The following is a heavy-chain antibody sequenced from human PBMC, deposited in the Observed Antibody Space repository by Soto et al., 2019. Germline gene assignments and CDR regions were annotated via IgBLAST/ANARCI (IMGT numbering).Heavy chain of an antibody. CDR1: GLTFSGYA. J-gene: IGHJ4*02. CDR2: LTPGGETT. Sequence: GGSLRLSCAASGLTFSGYAMTWVRQAPGKGLEWVSALTPGGETTYHIDSVKGRFTISRDNAKNTLYLQMNSLTDADTAVYYCAKDSPVSGNYQGLDYWGQGTLVTVSS. CDR3: AKDSPVSGNYQGLDY. D-gene: IGHD1-26*01. V-gene: IGHV3-23*01.